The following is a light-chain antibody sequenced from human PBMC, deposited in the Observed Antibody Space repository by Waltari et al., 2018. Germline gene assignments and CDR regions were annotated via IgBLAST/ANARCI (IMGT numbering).Light chain of an antibody. Sequence: QSALTQPASVSVSPGQSITISCPGTSSDVGGYNLFPWYQQHPGKAPKLMIYEGSKRPSGVSNRFSGSKSGNTASLTISGLQAEDEADYYCCSYAGSSAFWVFGGGTKLTVL. CDR3: CSYAGSSAFWV. CDR1: SSDVGGYNL. CDR2: EGS. V-gene: IGLV2-23*01. J-gene: IGLJ3*02.